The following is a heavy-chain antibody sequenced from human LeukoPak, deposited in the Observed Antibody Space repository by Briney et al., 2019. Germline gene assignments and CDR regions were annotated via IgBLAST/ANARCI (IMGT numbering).Heavy chain of an antibody. V-gene: IGHV3-23*01. CDR1: GFTFSSYG. J-gene: IGHJ3*02. D-gene: IGHD5-24*01. CDR2: ISGSGGST. CDR3: VDGYDT. Sequence: GGSLRLSCAASGFTFSSYGMSWARQASGKGLEWVSAISGSGGSTYYADSVKGRFTISRDNAKNSLYLQMNSLRAEDTAVYYCVDGYDTWGQGTMVTVSS.